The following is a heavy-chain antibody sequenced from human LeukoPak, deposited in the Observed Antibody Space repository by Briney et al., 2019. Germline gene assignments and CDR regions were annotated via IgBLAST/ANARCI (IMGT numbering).Heavy chain of an antibody. CDR1: GYTFTSYD. J-gene: IGHJ3*02. Sequence: GASVKVSCKASGYTFTSYDISWVRQAPGQGLEWMGWISAYNGNTNYAQKLQGRVTMTRDTSTSTVYMELSSLRSEDTAVYYCARPLSDPKGSGSYFDAFDIWGQGTMVTVSS. V-gene: IGHV1-18*01. D-gene: IGHD3-10*01. CDR3: ARPLSDPKGSGSYFDAFDI. CDR2: ISAYNGNT.